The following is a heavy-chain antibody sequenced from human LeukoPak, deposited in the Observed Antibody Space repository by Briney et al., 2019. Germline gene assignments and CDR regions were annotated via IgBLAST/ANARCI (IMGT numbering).Heavy chain of an antibody. CDR3: ARDTAGGNYYYYGMDV. CDR2: IIPILGIA. V-gene: IGHV1-69*04. Sequence: SSVKVSCKASGGTFSSYAISWVRQAPGQGLEWMGRIIPILGIANYAQKFQGRVTITADKSTSTAYMELSSLRSEDTAVYYCARDTAGGNYYYYGMDVWGQGTTVTVFS. CDR1: GGTFSSYA. D-gene: IGHD6-13*01. J-gene: IGHJ6*02.